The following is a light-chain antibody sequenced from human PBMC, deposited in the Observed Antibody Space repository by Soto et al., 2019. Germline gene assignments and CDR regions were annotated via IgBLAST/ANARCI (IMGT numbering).Light chain of an antibody. CDR2: KAS. CDR1: HSISSW. CDR3: QHDNCHSEA. Sequence: DIQMTQYHWTLSASVGDRVTITCRSSHSISSWLAWYQQKPEKAPKLLIYKASTLKSGVPSRFSGSGSGTEFTLTISILQPDDFATYCCQHDNCHSEAFGQGTKVDIK. J-gene: IGKJ1*01. V-gene: IGKV1-5*03.